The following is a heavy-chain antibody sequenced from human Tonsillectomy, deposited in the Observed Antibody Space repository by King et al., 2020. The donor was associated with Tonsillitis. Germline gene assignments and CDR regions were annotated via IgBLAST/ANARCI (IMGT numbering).Heavy chain of an antibody. J-gene: IGHJ4*02. CDR1: GGTFISYA. Sequence: QLVQSGAEVKKPGSSVKVSCKASGGTFISYAISWVRQAPGQGLEWMGRIIPILGIANYAQKFQGRVTITADKSTSTAYMELSSLRSEDTAVHYCARDGEPGDGYGTNQGLLVVQWGQGTLVTVSS. D-gene: IGHD5-18*01. CDR2: IIPILGIA. V-gene: IGHV1-69*04. CDR3: ARDGEPGDGYGTNQGLLVVQ.